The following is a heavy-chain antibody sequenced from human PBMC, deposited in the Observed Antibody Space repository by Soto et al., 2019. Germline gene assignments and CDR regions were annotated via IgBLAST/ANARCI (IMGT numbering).Heavy chain of an antibody. CDR1: GYSFTGYY. V-gene: IGHV1-2*02. D-gene: IGHD3-9*01. CDR3: ARDPLRYFDWPTPLRWFDL. J-gene: IGHJ5*02. CDR2: ISPNSGGT. Sequence: ASVKVSCKASGYSFTGYYIHWVRQAPGQGLEWMGWISPNSGGTNYAQKFQGRVTMTRDTSTSTAYMELSSLRSDDTAAYYCARDPLRYFDWPTPLRWFDLWGQGTLVTVSS.